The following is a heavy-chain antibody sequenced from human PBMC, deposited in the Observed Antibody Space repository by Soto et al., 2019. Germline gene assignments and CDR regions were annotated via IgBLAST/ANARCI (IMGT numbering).Heavy chain of an antibody. V-gene: IGHV3-30*18. D-gene: IGHD3-3*01. J-gene: IGHJ6*02. CDR3: AKDAAYYDFWSGYYPYYYYGMDV. CDR1: GFTFSSYG. Sequence: GGSLRLSCAASGFTFSSYGMHWVRQAPGKGLEWVAVISYDGSNKYYADSVKGRFTISRDNSKNTLYLQMSSLRAEDTAVYYCAKDAAYYDFWSGYYPYYYYGMDVWGQGTTVTVSS. CDR2: ISYDGSNK.